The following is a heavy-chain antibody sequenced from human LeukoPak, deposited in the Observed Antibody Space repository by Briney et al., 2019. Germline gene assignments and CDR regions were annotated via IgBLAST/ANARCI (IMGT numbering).Heavy chain of an antibody. D-gene: IGHD1-20*01. CDR1: GGSISSSSYY. V-gene: IGHV4-39*07. Sequence: SETLSLTCTVSGGSISSSSYYWGWIRQPPGKGLEWIGSIYYSGSIYYNPSLESRVTISVDTSKNQFSLKLSSVTAADTAVYYCARDDQTYNWNQGPHSPDAFDIWGQGTMVTVSS. J-gene: IGHJ3*02. CDR2: IYYSGSI. CDR3: ARDDQTYNWNQGPHSPDAFDI.